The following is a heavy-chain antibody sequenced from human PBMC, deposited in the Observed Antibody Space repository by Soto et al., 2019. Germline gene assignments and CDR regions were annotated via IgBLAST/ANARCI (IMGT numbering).Heavy chain of an antibody. J-gene: IGHJ5*02. Sequence: SETLSLTCTVSGGSISSYYWSWIRQPPGKGLEWIGYIYYSGSTNYNPSLKSRVTISVDTSKNQFSLKLSPVTAADTAVYYCARAVAAAGAGWFDPWGQGTLVTVS. CDR2: IYYSGST. CDR1: GGSISSYY. D-gene: IGHD6-13*01. CDR3: ARAVAAAGAGWFDP. V-gene: IGHV4-59*01.